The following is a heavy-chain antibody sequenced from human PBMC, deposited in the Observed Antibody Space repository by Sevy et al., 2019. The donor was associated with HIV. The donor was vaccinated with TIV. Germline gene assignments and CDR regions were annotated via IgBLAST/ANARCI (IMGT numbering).Heavy chain of an antibody. CDR1: GFTFSTYS. CDR3: ARDFVYASDY. J-gene: IGHJ4*02. Sequence: GGSLRLSCAASGFTFSTYSMNWVRQAPGKGLEWISYINGNSDAIYYADSVRGRFTISRDNARNSLYLQMNSLRDEDTAVYYCARDFVYASDYWGLGTLVTVSS. D-gene: IGHD2-8*01. CDR2: INGNSDAI. V-gene: IGHV3-48*02.